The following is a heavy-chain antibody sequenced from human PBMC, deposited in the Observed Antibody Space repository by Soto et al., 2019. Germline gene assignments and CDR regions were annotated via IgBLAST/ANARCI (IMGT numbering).Heavy chain of an antibody. CDR1: GGSISSGGYY. Sequence: SETLSLTCTVSGGSISSGGYYWSWIRQHPGKGLEWIGYIYYSGSTYYNPFLKSRVTISVDTSKNQFSLKLSSVTAADTAVYYCARHSAGAFDYWGQGTLVTVSS. V-gene: IGHV4-31*03. J-gene: IGHJ4*02. CDR3: ARHSAGAFDY. D-gene: IGHD3-10*01. CDR2: IYYSGST.